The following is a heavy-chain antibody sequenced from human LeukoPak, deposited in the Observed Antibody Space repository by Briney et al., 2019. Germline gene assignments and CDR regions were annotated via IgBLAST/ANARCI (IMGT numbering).Heavy chain of an antibody. D-gene: IGHD7-27*01. J-gene: IGHJ4*02. CDR3: ASGSTGDKSNN. V-gene: IGHV4-31*03. Sequence: SETLSLTCTVSGGSITSGGYYWSWIRQLPGKGLEWIGYIYYSGTTSYNPSLKSRLTISLDTSENQFSLKLSSVTAADTAVYYCASGSTGDKSNNWGQGTLVTVSS. CDR2: IYYSGTT. CDR1: GGSITSGGYY.